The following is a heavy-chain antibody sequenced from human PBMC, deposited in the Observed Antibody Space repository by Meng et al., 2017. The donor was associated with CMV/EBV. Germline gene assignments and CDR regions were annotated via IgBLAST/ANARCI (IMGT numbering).Heavy chain of an antibody. CDR3: ARGGKYCSTVNCPRWFDS. Sequence: GESLKISCAASGFTFSNYAMHWVRQAPGKGLEWVAVVSYGGSETDYKDSVKGRVTISRDNSKSTLYLQMDSLTVDDTAMYYCARGGKYCSTVNCPRWFDSWGQGTLVTVSS. V-gene: IGHV3-30*04. J-gene: IGHJ5*01. D-gene: IGHD2-8*01. CDR1: GFTFSNYA. CDR2: VSYGGSET.